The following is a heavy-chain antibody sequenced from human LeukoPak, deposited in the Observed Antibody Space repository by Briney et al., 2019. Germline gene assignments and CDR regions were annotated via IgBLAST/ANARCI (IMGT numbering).Heavy chain of an antibody. J-gene: IGHJ4*02. D-gene: IGHD6-19*01. CDR1: GFTFSNYA. CDR2: ISYDGSNK. CDR3: ARLKAVAGMNLPTDY. V-gene: IGHV3-30*04. Sequence: GGSLRLSCAASGFTFSNYAFHWVRQAPGKGLEWVALISYDGSNKNYADSVKGRFTISRDNSKNTLYLQMNSLRAEDTAVYYCARLKAVAGMNLPTDYWGQGTLVTVSS.